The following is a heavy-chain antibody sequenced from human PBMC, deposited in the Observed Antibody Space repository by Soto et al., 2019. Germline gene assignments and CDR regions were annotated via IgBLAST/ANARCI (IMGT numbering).Heavy chain of an antibody. CDR2: ISAYNGNT. D-gene: IGHD3-3*01. J-gene: IGHJ6*03. CDR3: ARATSPFTIFGVVIIQPYYYYMDV. CDR1: GYTITSYG. Sequence: GASVKVSCKASGYTITSYGISWARQAPGQGLEWMVWISAYNGNTNYAQKLQGRVTMTTDTYKSTAYMELRSLRSDDTAVYYCARATSPFTIFGVVIIQPYYYYMDVWGKGTTVTVSS. V-gene: IGHV1-18*01.